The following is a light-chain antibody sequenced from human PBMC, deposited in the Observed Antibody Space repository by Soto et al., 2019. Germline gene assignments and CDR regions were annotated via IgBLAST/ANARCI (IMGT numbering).Light chain of an antibody. CDR2: DAS. J-gene: IGKJ1*01. V-gene: IGKV3-11*01. Sequence: EIVLTQSPATLSLSPGERATLSCRASQSVSSYLAWYQQKPGQAPNLLIYDASNRATGIPARFSGSGSGTDFTLTISSLEPEDFAVYYCQQRSSWPVTFGQGTKVEIK. CDR3: QQRSSWPVT. CDR1: QSVSSY.